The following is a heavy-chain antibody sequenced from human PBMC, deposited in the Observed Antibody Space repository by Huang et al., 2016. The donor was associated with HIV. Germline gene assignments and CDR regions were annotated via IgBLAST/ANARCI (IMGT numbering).Heavy chain of an antibody. D-gene: IGHD4-17*01. V-gene: IGHV3-30*18. CDR1: GFMFRTFG. Sequence: QVHLEESGGGVVQPGRPLRLSCTASGFMFRTFGIDWVRQAPGKGREWVAGISNDGSRKYYVDSVKGRFTISRDNSKNIVYLQMNSLRPEDTAVYYCAKPSGDYEFFDFWGQGTVVTVSS. J-gene: IGHJ4*02. CDR3: AKPSGDYEFFDF. CDR2: ISNDGSRK.